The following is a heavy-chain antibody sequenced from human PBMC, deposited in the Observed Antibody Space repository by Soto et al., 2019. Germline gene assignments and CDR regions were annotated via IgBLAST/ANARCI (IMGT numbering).Heavy chain of an antibody. CDR3: ARAGAALVRGSIGGFDY. D-gene: IGHD3-10*01. Sequence: QVHLQQWGAGLLKPSETLSLTCAVNGGAFNGYYWTWIRQSPGKGLQWIGEINHSRTVDYNPSLKSRVTLSTYTHKKQISLTLTSVTAADTAVDYCARAGAALVRGSIGGFDYWGQGTLVTVSS. CDR2: INHSRTV. V-gene: IGHV4-34*01. CDR1: GGAFNGYY. J-gene: IGHJ4*02.